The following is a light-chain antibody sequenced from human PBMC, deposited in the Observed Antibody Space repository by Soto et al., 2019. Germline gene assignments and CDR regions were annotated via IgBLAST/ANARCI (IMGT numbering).Light chain of an antibody. CDR2: KAS. J-gene: IGKJ1*01. CDR3: KQYNTYWK. V-gene: IGKV1-5*03. CDR1: QSISNW. Sequence: DIQITHSPSTLSASVVDRVTITFLASQSISNWLAWYQQKPGKAPKLLIYKASNLESGVPSRFNGSGSGTDFTLTISSLQPDDFASYYCKQYNTYWKFGQGTKVDIK.